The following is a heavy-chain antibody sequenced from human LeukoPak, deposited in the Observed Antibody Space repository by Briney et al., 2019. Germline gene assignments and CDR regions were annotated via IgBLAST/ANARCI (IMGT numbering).Heavy chain of an antibody. V-gene: IGHV3-30*18. J-gene: IGHJ6*02. CDR2: ISCDGSNK. CDR1: GFTFSSYG. Sequence: PGRSLRLPCAASGFTFSSYGMHWVRQAPGKGLEWVAVISCDGSNKYYADSVKGRFTISGDNSKNTLYLQMNSLRAEDTAVYYCAKGGVIANVWGQGTTVTVSS. D-gene: IGHD3-10*01. CDR3: AKGGVIANV.